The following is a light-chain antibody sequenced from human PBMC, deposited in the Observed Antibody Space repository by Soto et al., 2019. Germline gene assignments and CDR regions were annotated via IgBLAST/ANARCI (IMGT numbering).Light chain of an antibody. J-gene: IGLJ1*01. CDR1: SSDVGGYNY. CDR2: DVS. CDR3: CSYAGSYTDV. V-gene: IGLV2-11*01. Sequence: QSALTQPRSVSGSPGQSVTISCTGPSSDVGGYNYVSWYQQHPGKAPKLMIYDVSKRPSGVPDRFSGSKSGNTASLTISGLQAEDEADYYCCSYAGSYTDVFGTGTKLTVL.